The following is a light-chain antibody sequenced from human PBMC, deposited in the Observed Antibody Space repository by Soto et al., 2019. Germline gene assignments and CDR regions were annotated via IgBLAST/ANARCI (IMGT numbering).Light chain of an antibody. V-gene: IGKV1-39*01. CDR2: AAS. J-gene: IGKJ2*01. CDR3: QQSYSTPFT. Sequence: DIQMTQSPSSLSASVGDRVTIPCRASQTISMYLNWYQQKPGKAPKLLIYAASSLQSGVPSRFSGSGSGTDFTLTISSLQPEDFATYYCQQSYSTPFTFGQGTKLEIK. CDR1: QTISMY.